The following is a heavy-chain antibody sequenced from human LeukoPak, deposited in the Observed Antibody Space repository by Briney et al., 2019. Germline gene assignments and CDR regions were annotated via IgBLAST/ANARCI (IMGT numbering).Heavy chain of an antibody. CDR2: INHSGST. J-gene: IGHJ4*02. CDR1: GGSFSGYY. Sequence: SETLSLTCAVYGGSFSGYYWSWIRQPPGKGLEWIGEINHSGSTNYNPSLKSRVTISVDTSKNQFSLKLSSVTAADTAVYYCARGDILTGSDPLDYWGQGTLVTVSS. V-gene: IGHV4-34*01. CDR3: ARGDILTGSDPLDY. D-gene: IGHD3-9*01.